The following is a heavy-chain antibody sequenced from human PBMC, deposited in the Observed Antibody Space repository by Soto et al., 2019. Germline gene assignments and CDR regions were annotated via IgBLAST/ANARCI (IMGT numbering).Heavy chain of an antibody. CDR2: ITGGGDNT. CDR1: GFTFTSYA. CDR3: TPDGGSRDWLTVN. Sequence: EVQLLESGGDLVQPGGSLRLSCAASGFTFTSYAMSWIRQAPGKGLEWVSAITGGGDNTYYADSVKGRCTISRDNSKNTLYLQMNSLRAEDTAFYYCTPDGGSRDWLTVNWGQGTLVTVSS. V-gene: IGHV3-23*01. D-gene: IGHD3-9*01. J-gene: IGHJ4*02.